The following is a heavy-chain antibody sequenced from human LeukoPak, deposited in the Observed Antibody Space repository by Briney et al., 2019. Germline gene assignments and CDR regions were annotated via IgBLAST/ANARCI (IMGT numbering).Heavy chain of an antibody. CDR2: ITNSGDNT. D-gene: IGHD2-15*01. CDR1: GFMFGSYA. CDR3: ARDRAAPTWFFDL. Sequence: GGSLRLSCAASGFMFGSYAMSWVRQAPGKGLERVSGITNSGDNTFHADSVKGRFTISRDNSKDTLFLQMNTLRDEDTAVYYCARDRAAPTWFFDLWGRGTLVLVSS. V-gene: IGHV3-23*01. J-gene: IGHJ2*01.